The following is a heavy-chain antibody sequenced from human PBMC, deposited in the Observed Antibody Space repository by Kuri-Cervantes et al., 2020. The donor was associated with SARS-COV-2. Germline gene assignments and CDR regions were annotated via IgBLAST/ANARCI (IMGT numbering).Heavy chain of an antibody. Sequence: GGSLRLSCAASGFTVSSNYMSWVRQAPGKGLEWVANIKQDGSEKYYVDSVKGRFTISRDNAKNSLYLQMNSLRAEDTAVYYCAKDLSRITMIVVVIKAVDYWGQGTLVTVSS. D-gene: IGHD3-22*01. V-gene: IGHV3-7*03. CDR1: GFTVSSNY. CDR3: AKDLSRITMIVVVIKAVDY. CDR2: IKQDGSEK. J-gene: IGHJ4*02.